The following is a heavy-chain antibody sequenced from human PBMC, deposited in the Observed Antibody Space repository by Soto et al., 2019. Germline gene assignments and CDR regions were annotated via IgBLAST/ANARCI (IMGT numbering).Heavy chain of an antibody. Sequence: QITLKESGPTLVKPTQTLTLTCTFSGFSLSTSGVGVGWIRQPPGKALEWLALIYWDDDKHYSPSLKTRLTITKDTSRNQVVLTMTNMDPVDTATYYCAHSRYSSSWRTFDIWGQGTMVTDSS. D-gene: IGHD6-13*01. CDR3: AHSRYSSSWRTFDI. CDR2: IYWDDDK. J-gene: IGHJ3*02. CDR1: GFSLSTSGVG. V-gene: IGHV2-5*02.